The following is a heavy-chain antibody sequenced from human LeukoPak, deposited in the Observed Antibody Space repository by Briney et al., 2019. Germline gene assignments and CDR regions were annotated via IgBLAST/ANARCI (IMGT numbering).Heavy chain of an antibody. CDR1: GGTFSSYA. CDR2: IIPIFGTA. V-gene: IGHV1-69*05. J-gene: IGHJ3*02. D-gene: IGHD1-26*01. Sequence: ASVKVSCKASGGTFSSYAITWVRQAPGQGLEWMGGIIPIFGTANYAQKFQGRVTITTDESTSTAYMELSTLRSDDTAVYYCARGRIVEIGDAFDIWGQGTMVTVSS. CDR3: ARGRIVEIGDAFDI.